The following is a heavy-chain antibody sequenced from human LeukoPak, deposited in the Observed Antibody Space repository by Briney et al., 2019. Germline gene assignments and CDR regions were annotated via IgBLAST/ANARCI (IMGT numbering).Heavy chain of an antibody. CDR1: GFTFSSYA. D-gene: IGHD2-15*01. V-gene: IGHV3-23*01. CDR3: AGACGDGSCYLAAFDL. J-gene: IGHJ3*01. Sequence: GGSLRLSCAASGFTFSSYAMSWVRQASGKGLEWVSAISSDRRSTYYADSVKGRFTITRDNSKNTLFLQMNSLRVEDTAVYYCAGACGDGSCYLAAFDLWGQGTMVTVSS. CDR2: ISSDRRST.